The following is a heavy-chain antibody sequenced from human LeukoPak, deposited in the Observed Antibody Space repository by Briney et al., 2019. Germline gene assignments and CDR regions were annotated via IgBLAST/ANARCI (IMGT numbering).Heavy chain of an antibody. CDR3: ARRGCSVLRYLDWSTVGYYYGMDV. V-gene: IGHV3-33*01. CDR1: GFTFSRYG. D-gene: IGHD3-9*01. CDR2: IWYGGSNK. Sequence: GRSLRLSCAASGFTFSRYGMHWVRQAPGKGLEWVAVIWYGGSNKYYADSVKGRFTISRDNSKNTLYLQMNSLRDEDTAVYYWARRGCSVLRYLDWSTVGYYYGMDVWGQGTTVTVSS. J-gene: IGHJ6*02.